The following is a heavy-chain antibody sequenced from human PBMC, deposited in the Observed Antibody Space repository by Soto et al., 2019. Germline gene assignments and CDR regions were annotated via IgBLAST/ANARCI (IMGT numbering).Heavy chain of an antibody. D-gene: IGHD1-26*01. CDR2: IYWSDDK. J-gene: IGHJ3*02. CDR1: GFSLSTSGVG. CDR3: AHRRGNIVGATDAFDI. Sequence: SGPTLVNPTQTLTLTCTFSGFSLSTSGVGVAWIRQPPGKALEWLALIYWSDDKRYSPSLKSRLTITKDTSKKQVVLTMTNMDPVDTATYYCAHRRGNIVGATDAFDIWGQGTMVTVSS. V-gene: IGHV2-5*01.